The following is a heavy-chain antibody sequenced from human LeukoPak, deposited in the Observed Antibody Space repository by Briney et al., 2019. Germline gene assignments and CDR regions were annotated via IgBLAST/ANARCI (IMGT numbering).Heavy chain of an antibody. CDR2: ISSSSSYI. Sequence: AGGSLRLSCAASGFTFSSYSMNWVRQAPGKGLEWVSSISSSSSYIYYADSVKGRFTISRDNAKNSLYLQMNSLRAEDTAVYYCAKSSGAFYYDSSGYWDYWGQGTLVTVSS. CDR3: AKSSGAFYYDSSGYWDY. CDR1: GFTFSSYS. J-gene: IGHJ4*02. D-gene: IGHD3-22*01. V-gene: IGHV3-21*04.